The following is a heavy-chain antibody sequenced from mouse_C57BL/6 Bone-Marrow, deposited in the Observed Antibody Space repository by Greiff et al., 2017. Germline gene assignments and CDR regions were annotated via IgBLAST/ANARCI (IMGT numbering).Heavy chain of an antibody. Sequence: QVHVKQPGAELVKPGASVKLSCKASGYTFTSYWMHWVKQRPGRGLEWIGRIVPNSGGTKYNETFKSKATLTVDKPSSTAYMQLSGLTSEDSAVYYSARDYYYGSIGGYWGQGTTLTVSS. V-gene: IGHV1-72*01. J-gene: IGHJ2*01. CDR2: IVPNSGGT. CDR3: ARDYYYGSIGGY. D-gene: IGHD1-1*01. CDR1: GYTFTSYW.